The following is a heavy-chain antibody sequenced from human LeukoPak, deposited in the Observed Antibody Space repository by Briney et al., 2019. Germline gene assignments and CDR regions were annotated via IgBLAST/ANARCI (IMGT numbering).Heavy chain of an antibody. CDR3: ARRGWNPFSYFDY. CDR1: GGSISSYY. V-gene: IGHV4-59*08. J-gene: IGHJ4*02. CDR2: IYYSGST. Sequence: PSETLSLTCTVSGGSISSYYWSWIRQPPGRGLERIGCIYYSGSTNYNPSLKSRVTISVDTSKNQFSLKLSSVTAADTAVYYCARRGWNPFSYFDYWGQGTLVTVSS. D-gene: IGHD1-1*01.